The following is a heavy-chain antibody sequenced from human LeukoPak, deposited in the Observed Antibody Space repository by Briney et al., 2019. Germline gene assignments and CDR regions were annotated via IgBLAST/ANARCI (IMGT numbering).Heavy chain of an antibody. CDR2: INHSGST. CDR3: ARDLYYYDSSGYSFGWYFDL. V-gene: IGHV4-34*01. Sequence: SETLSLTCAVYGGSFSGYYWSWIRQPPGKGLEWIGEINHSGSTNYNPSLKSRVTISVDTSKNQFSLKLSSVTAADTAVYYCARDLYYYDSSGYSFGWYFDLWGRGTLVTVSS. D-gene: IGHD3-22*01. J-gene: IGHJ2*01. CDR1: GGSFSGYY.